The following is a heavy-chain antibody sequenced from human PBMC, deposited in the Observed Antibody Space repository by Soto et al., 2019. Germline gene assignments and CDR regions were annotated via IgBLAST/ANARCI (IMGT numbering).Heavy chain of an antibody. CDR1: GGSFSGYY. V-gene: IGHV4-34*01. J-gene: IGHJ4*02. D-gene: IGHD6-13*01. Sequence: QVQLQQWGAGLLKPSETLSLTCAVYGGSFSGYYWSWIRQPPGKGLEWIGEINHSGSTNYNPSLKSRVAISVDTSKTQFSLKLGSVTAADTAVYYCARGALWGYSSSWTPFDYWGQGTLVTVSS. CDR2: INHSGST. CDR3: ARGALWGYSSSWTPFDY.